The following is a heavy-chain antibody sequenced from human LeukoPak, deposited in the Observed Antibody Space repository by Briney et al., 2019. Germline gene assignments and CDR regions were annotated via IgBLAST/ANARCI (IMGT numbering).Heavy chain of an antibody. CDR2: INQVGIQK. CDR3: VAGDWGARDSFDL. CDR1: GFTFSIYW. J-gene: IGHJ3*01. V-gene: IGHV3-7*01. D-gene: IGHD2-21*02. Sequence: GGSLRLSWAASGFTFSIYWMSWFRQAPGKGLNGWPNINQVGIQKYYVGSVKGRFTISRDNAKNSFFLQMSSLRAEDTSVYYCVAGDWGARDSFDLWGRGTMVTVSS.